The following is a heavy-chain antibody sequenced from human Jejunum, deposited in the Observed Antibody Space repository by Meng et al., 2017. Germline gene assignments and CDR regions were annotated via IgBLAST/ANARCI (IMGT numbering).Heavy chain of an antibody. CDR1: GGSVSRAGYQ. D-gene: IGHD1-26*01. CDR3: ARDRMGSLDY. Sequence: QVQLQVPGPGLARPSETLSLICTVAGGSVSRAGYQWGWIRQPPGKGLEWIGYASTNDNPSRKSRVTTTLDTSRKQFSLSLSSVPAADTAVYYCARDRMGSLDYWAQGILVTVSS. CDR2: AST. V-gene: IGHV4-61*08. J-gene: IGHJ4*02.